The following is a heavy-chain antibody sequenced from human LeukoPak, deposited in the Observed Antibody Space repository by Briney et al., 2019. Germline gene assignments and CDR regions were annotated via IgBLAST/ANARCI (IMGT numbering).Heavy chain of an antibody. D-gene: IGHD2-15*01. CDR2: IYYSGST. Sequence: SETLSLTCTVSGGSISSSSYYWGWIRQPPGKGLEWIGNIYYSGSTYYNPSLKSRVTMSVDTSNNQFSLKLSSVTAGDTAVYYCARRRPFCSGSTCYPTYFDFWGQGTQVTVSS. V-gene: IGHV4-39*07. J-gene: IGHJ4*02. CDR3: ARRRPFCSGSTCYPTYFDF. CDR1: GGSISSSSYY.